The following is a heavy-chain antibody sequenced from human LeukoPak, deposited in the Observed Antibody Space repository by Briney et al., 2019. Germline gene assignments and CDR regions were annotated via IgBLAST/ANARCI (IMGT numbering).Heavy chain of an antibody. J-gene: IGHJ4*02. V-gene: IGHV4-4*07. Sequence: SETLSLTCIVSGGSISGYYWNWIRQPAGKGLEWIGRIYTNVITNYSPSLKSRVTMSVDTSKNQFSLKLSSVTAADTAVYYCARGRSLYFDYWGQGTLVTVSS. CDR2: IYTNVIT. CDR1: GGSISGYY. CDR3: ARGRSLYFDY.